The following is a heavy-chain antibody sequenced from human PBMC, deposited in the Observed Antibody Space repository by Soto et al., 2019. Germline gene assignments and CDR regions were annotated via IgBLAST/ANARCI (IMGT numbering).Heavy chain of an antibody. CDR3: ATGPAVYNWTYWFDP. D-gene: IGHD1-20*01. Sequence: SXKVSCKVSGYTXSELSMHLVRQAPGKGLEWMGGFDPEDCETIYAQKFQGRFTMTEDTSTDTAYIELSRMRSEDTAVYYCATGPAVYNWTYWFDPWGQGNLVTVSA. J-gene: IGHJ5*02. V-gene: IGHV1-24*01. CDR1: GYTXSELS. CDR2: FDPEDCET.